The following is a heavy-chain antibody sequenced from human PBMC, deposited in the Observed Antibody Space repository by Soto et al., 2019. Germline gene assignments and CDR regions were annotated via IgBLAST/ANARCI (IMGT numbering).Heavy chain of an antibody. J-gene: IGHJ4*02. CDR3: ARDRNYYDSSGYPLGPSFDY. CDR2: IYYSGST. D-gene: IGHD3-22*01. V-gene: IGHV4-59*01. CDR1: GGTISSYY. Sequence: PSETLSLTCTVSGGTISSYYWSWIRQPPGKGLEWIGYIYYSGSTNYNPSLKSRVTISVDTSKNQFSLKLSSVTAADTAVYYCARDRNYYDSSGYPLGPSFDYWGQGTLVTVSS.